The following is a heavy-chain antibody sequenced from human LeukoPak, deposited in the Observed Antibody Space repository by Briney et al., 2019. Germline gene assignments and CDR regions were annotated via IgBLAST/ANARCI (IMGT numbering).Heavy chain of an antibody. J-gene: IGHJ4*02. CDR3: ARNGTSSYFDY. Sequence: SETLSLTCTVSGGSITSSSNYWGWIRQTPGKGLEWIGSIYHSGSTHYNPSLKSRVTISVDTPKNQFSLKLSAVTAADTAVYYCARNGTSSYFDYWGQGTLVTVSS. V-gene: IGHV4-39*07. CDR2: IYHSGST. D-gene: IGHD2-2*01. CDR1: GGSITSSSNY.